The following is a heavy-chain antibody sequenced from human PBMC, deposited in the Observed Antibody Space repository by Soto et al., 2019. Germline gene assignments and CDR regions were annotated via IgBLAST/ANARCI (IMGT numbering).Heavy chain of an antibody. J-gene: IGHJ6*02. CDR1: GTSISCSIYY. D-gene: IGHD4-17*01. CDR2: MYYSGRT. Sequence: PAETRSRTWTVFGTSISCSIYYWVCIRQPPGRVLELSGTMYYSGRTYDNPSLKSPVTTSVDTSKNQFSLKLSAVTATDTAVYYCARHGNTVTTGYYYGMDVWGQGTTVTVSS. V-gene: IGHV4-39*01. CDR3: ARHGNTVTTGYYYGMDV.